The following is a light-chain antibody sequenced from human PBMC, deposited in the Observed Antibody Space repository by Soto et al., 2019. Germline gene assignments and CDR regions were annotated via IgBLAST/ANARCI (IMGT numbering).Light chain of an antibody. CDR1: SSEVGGYNY. CDR2: EVS. CDR3: SSYAGSNNSLYV. J-gene: IGLJ1*01. Sequence: QSGLTQGPWASGSHVQSVTISCTGTSSEVGGYNYVSWYQQHPGKAPKLMIYEVSKRPSGVPDRFSGSKSGNTASLTVSGLQAEDEADYYCSSYAGSNNSLYVFGTGTKVTVL. V-gene: IGLV2-8*01.